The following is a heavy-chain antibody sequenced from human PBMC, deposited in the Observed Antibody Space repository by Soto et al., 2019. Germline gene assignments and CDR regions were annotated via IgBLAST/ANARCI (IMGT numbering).Heavy chain of an antibody. CDR2: INAGNGNT. Sequence: ASVKVSCKASGYTFTSYAMHWVRQAPGQRLEWMGWINAGNGNTKYSQKFQGRVTITRDTSTSTAYMELRSLRSDDTAVYYCARGGVTSWGYYGMDVWGQGTTVTVSS. J-gene: IGHJ6*02. CDR1: GYTFTSYA. V-gene: IGHV1-3*01. CDR3: ARGGVTSWGYYGMDV. D-gene: IGHD3-10*01.